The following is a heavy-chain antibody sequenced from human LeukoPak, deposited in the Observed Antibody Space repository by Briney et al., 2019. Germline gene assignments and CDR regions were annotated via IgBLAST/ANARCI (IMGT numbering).Heavy chain of an antibody. CDR3: ARGGIYCSGGSCYSEPLPLDY. J-gene: IGHJ4*02. CDR2: ISAYNGNT. D-gene: IGHD2-15*01. Sequence: GASVKVSCKASGYTFTSYGISWVRQAPGQGLEWMGWISAYNGNTNYAQKLQGRVTMTTDTSTSTAYMELRSLRSDDTAVYYCARGGIYCSGGSCYSEPLPLDYWGQETLVTVSS. V-gene: IGHV1-18*01. CDR1: GYTFTSYG.